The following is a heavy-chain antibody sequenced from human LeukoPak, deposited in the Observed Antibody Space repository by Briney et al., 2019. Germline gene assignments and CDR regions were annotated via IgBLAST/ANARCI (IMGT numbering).Heavy chain of an antibody. J-gene: IGHJ3*02. CDR1: GGSISSYY. D-gene: IGHD3-22*01. V-gene: IGHV4-59*01. CDR2: IYYSGST. CDR3: ARAHEYYYDSSGLDYRAFDI. Sequence: SETLSLTCTVSGGSISSYYWSWIRQPPGKGLEWIGYIYYSGSTNYNPSLKGRVTISVDTSKNQFSLKLSSVTAADTAVYYCARAHEYYYDSSGLDYRAFDIWGQGTMVTVSS.